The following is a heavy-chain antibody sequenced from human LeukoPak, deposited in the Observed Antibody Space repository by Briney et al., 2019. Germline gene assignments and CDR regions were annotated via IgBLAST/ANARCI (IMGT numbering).Heavy chain of an antibody. CDR1: GFTLSNHA. CDR2: ISGSGAMT. V-gene: IGHV3-23*01. D-gene: IGHD6-19*01. Sequence: GGSLRLSCAASGFTLSNHAMIWVRQAPGKGLEWVSSISGSGAMTYYADSVKGRFTISRDNALDTLYLQMNSLRAEDTAVYYCARRSIAVAGPFDYWGQGTLVTVSS. J-gene: IGHJ4*02. CDR3: ARRSIAVAGPFDY.